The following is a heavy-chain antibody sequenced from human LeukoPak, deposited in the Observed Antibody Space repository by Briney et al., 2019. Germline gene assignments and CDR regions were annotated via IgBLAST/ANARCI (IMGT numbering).Heavy chain of an antibody. CDR1: GGSISSYY. D-gene: IGHD2-15*01. CDR2: IYYSGST. J-gene: IGHJ6*02. CDR3: ARRDNTPWSHYGMDV. Sequence: PSETLSLTCTVSGGSISSYYWSWIRQPPGKGLEWIGYIYYSGSTNYSPSLKSRVTISVDTSKNQFSLKLSSVTAADTAVYYCARRDNTPWSHYGMDVWGQGTTVTVSS. V-gene: IGHV4-59*08.